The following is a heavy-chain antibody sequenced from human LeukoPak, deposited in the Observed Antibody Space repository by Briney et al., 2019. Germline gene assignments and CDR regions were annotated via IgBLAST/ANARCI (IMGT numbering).Heavy chain of an antibody. CDR3: ARVSARTQGGMDV. V-gene: IGHV4-59*01. Sequence: SETLTLTCTASGVSISSYYWSWIRQPPGKGLEWIGYIYYSGSTNYNPSLKSRVTISVDTSKNQFSLKLSSVTAADTAVYYCARVSARTQGGMDVWGQGTTVTVSS. J-gene: IGHJ6*02. D-gene: IGHD6-25*01. CDR2: IYYSGST. CDR1: GVSISSYY.